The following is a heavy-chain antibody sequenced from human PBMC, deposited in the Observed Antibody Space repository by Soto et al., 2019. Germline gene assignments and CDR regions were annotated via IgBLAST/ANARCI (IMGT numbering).Heavy chain of an antibody. CDR3: ARIGSLSGYDLSWFAP. CDR1: GGSFSGYY. V-gene: IGHV4-34*01. D-gene: IGHD5-12*01. Sequence: QVQLQQWGAGLLKPSETLSLTCAVYGGSFSGYYWSWIRQPPGKGLEWIGEINHSGSTNYNPSLKSRVTISVDTSKNQFSLKLSSVTAADTAVYYCARIGSLSGYDLSWFAPWGQGTLVTVSS. J-gene: IGHJ5*02. CDR2: INHSGST.